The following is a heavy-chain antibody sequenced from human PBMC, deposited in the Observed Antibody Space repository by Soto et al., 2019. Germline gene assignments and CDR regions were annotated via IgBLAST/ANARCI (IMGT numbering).Heavy chain of an antibody. D-gene: IGHD3-9*01. CDR2: ISAYNGNT. Sequence: ASVKVSCKASGYTFTSYGISWVRQAPGQGLEWMGWISAYNGNTNYAQKLQGRVTMTTDTSTSKAYMELRSLRSDDTAFYYFARDAPIYFDILTGPDYWGQGTLVTVSS. CDR1: GYTFTSYG. CDR3: ARDAPIYFDILTGPDY. V-gene: IGHV1-18*01. J-gene: IGHJ4*02.